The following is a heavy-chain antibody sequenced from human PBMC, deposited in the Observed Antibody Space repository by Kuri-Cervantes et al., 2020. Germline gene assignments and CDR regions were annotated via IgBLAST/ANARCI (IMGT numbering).Heavy chain of an antibody. J-gene: IGHJ4*02. Sequence: GESLKISCAASGFTFSIAWMSWVRQTPGKGLEWVGRVKSKTDGGTTDYAAPVKGRFTISRDDSKNTLYLQMNSLKTEDTAVYYCTTHGGLFSAAGTWYCLDYWGQGTLVTVSS. CDR2: VKSKTDGGTT. CDR3: TTHGGLFSAAGTWYCLDY. V-gene: IGHV3-15*01. CDR1: GFTFSIAW. D-gene: IGHD6-13*01.